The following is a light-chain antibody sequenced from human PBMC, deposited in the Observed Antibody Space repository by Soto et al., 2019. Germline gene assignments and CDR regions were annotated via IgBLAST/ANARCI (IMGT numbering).Light chain of an antibody. J-gene: IGLJ2*01. CDR3: AAWDDSLTGPV. Sequence: QSVLTQPPSASGTPGQRVTISCSGSSSNIGSNTVTWYQQLPGTAPKLLIYSNNQRPSGVADRFSGSKSGNSASLAISGLQSEDEADYYCAAWDDSLTGPVFGGGTKLTVL. CDR1: SSNIGSNT. V-gene: IGLV1-44*01. CDR2: SNN.